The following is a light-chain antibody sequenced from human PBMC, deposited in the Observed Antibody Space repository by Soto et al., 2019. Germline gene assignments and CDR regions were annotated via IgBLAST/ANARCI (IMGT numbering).Light chain of an antibody. CDR3: SSYSTTTTL. CDR2: EVS. Sequence: QSVLTQPASVSGSPGQSITISCTGTSSDVGGYNAVPWYQQHPGKAPQLMIYEVSHRPSDVSNRFSGSKSGNTASLTISGLQAEDEADYYCSSYSTTTTLFGGGTKVTVL. CDR1: SSDVGGYNA. J-gene: IGLJ2*01. V-gene: IGLV2-14*01.